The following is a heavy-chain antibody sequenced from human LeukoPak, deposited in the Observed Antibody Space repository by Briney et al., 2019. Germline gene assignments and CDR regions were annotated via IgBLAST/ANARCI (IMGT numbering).Heavy chain of an antibody. CDR3: AKDLSGWNYAYAFDI. Sequence: GGSLRLSCAASGFTFDDYAMHWVRQAPGKGLEWVSGISWNSGSIAYADSVKGRFTISRDNSKNTLYLQMNSLRAEDTAVYYCAKDLSGWNYAYAFDIWGQGTMVTVSS. J-gene: IGHJ3*02. V-gene: IGHV3-9*01. CDR2: ISWNSGSI. CDR1: GFTFDDYA. D-gene: IGHD1-7*01.